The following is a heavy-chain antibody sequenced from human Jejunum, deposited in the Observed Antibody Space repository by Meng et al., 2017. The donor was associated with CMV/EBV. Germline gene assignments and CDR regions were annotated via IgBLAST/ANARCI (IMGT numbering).Heavy chain of an antibody. CDR1: Y. J-gene: IGHJ6*02. CDR3: ARAGVVVTATPHYYGMDV. CDR2: VCGGCHTL. V-gene: IGHV3-11*01. D-gene: IGHD2-15*01. Sequence: YMAWIRTVPPAGLEWVSYVCGGCHTLTYVDSVKARFTSSRDNSKNSLSLQMNSLRVEDTAVYYCARAGVVVTATPHYYGMDVWGQGTAVTVSS.